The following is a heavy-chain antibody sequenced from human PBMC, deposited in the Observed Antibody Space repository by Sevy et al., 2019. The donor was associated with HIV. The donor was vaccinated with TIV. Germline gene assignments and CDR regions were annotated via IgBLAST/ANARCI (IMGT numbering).Heavy chain of an antibody. CDR3: ARGAVIVGVPAARVDYSGMDV. Sequence: GESLKISCAASGFTFSSYAMHWVRQAPGKGLEWVAVISYDGSNKYYAASVKGRFTISRDNSKNTLYLQMNSLGAEETAVYYGARGAVIVGVPAARVDYSGMDVWGQGTTVTVSS. V-gene: IGHV3-30*04. J-gene: IGHJ6*02. D-gene: IGHD2-2*01. CDR1: GFTFSSYA. CDR2: ISYDGSNK.